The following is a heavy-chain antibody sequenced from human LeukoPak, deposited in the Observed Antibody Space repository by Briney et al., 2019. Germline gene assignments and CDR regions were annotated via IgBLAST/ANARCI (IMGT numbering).Heavy chain of an antibody. CDR2: ISPRSGDT. D-gene: IGHD1-14*01. CDR3: ARGREIHGNSDTNLDDY. CDR1: GYTFTDYY. J-gene: IGHJ4*02. V-gene: IGHV1-2*02. Sequence: ASVKVSCKTSGYTFTDYYMHWVRQAPGQGLEWMGWISPRSGDTSCAQKFQGRVTMTRDTSINTVDMDLSGLTSDDTAVFYCARGREIHGNSDTNLDDYWGQGTLVTVSS.